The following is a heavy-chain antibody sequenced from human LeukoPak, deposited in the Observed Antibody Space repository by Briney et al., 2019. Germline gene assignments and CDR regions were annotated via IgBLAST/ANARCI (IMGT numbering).Heavy chain of an antibody. CDR1: GFTFSSYS. V-gene: IGHV3-21*01. J-gene: IGHJ4*02. CDR2: ISSSSSNI. CDR3: ATISPYYAILTGYLARDY. Sequence: PGGSLRLSCAASGFTFSSYSMNWVRQAPGKGLEWVSSISSSSSNIYYADSVKGRFTISRDNATNTLYLQMNSLRAEDTAVYYCATISPYYAILTGYLARDYWGQGTLVTVSS. D-gene: IGHD3-9*01.